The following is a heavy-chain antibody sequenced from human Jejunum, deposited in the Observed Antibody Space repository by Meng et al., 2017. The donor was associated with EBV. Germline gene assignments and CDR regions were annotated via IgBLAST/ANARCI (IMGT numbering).Heavy chain of an antibody. CDR2: MNPNSGNT. V-gene: IGHV1-8*01. D-gene: IGHD5-18*01. CDR3: ARGASYGSALP. Sequence: QVQRGESVAAVKTPGASVKVSCKASAYTFTSYDINWVRQATGQGLEWMGWMNPNSGNTGYARKFQGRVTMTRNTSISTAYMELSSLRSEDTAVYYCARGASYGSALPWGQGTLVTVSS. CDR1: AYTFTSYD. J-gene: IGHJ5*02.